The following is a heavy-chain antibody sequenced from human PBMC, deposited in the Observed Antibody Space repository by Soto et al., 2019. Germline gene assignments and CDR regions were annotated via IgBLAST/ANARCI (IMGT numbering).Heavy chain of an antibody. V-gene: IGHV4-59*01. J-gene: IGHJ4*02. CDR3: ARGFGHQWFDY. Sequence: SETLSLTCTVSGGSISSYYWSWIRQPPGKGLEWIGYIYYSGSTNYNPSLKSRVTISVDTSKNQFSLKLSSVTAADTAVYYCARGFGHQWFDYWGQGTLVTVSS. D-gene: IGHD2-8*01. CDR2: IYYSGST. CDR1: GGSISSYY.